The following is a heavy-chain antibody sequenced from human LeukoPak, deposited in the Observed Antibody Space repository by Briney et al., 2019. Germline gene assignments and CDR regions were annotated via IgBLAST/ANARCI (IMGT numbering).Heavy chain of an antibody. CDR3: ARLDAGGSYYHY. D-gene: IGHD1-26*01. CDR1: GFTFSTND. Sequence: PGGSLRLSCAASGFTFSTNDMSWIRQPPGKGLEWIGSIYYSGSTYYNPSLKSRVTISVDTSKNQFSLKLSSVTAADTAVYYCARLDAGGSYYHYWGQGTLVTVSS. J-gene: IGHJ4*02. V-gene: IGHV4-39*01. CDR2: IYYSGST.